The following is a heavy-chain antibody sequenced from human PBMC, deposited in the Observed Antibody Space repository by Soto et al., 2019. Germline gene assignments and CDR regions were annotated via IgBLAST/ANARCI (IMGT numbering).Heavy chain of an antibody. V-gene: IGHV3-30*18. J-gene: IGHJ6*02. CDR1: GFTFISYG. CDR3: AKDRAYSAFDSRYYYHGIDV. Sequence: WGSLRLSCAASGFTFISYGIHLFRHSPFKWREWVAVISYDGNNNYYVDSVRGRFTISRDNSKNTLYLQLNSPRPEDTAVYYCAKDRAYSAFDSRYYYHGIDVWGQGTTVTVSS. CDR2: ISYDGNNN. D-gene: IGHD5-12*01.